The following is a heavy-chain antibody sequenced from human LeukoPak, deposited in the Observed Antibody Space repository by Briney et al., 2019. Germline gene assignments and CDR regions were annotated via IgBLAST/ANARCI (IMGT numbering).Heavy chain of an antibody. CDR2: INHSGST. V-gene: IGHV4-39*07. CDR3: ARARVDTAMVTSYYYMDV. Sequence: PSETLSLTCTVSGGSISSSSYYWGWIRQPPGKGLEWIGEINHSGSTNYNPSLKSRVTMSVDTSKNQFSLKLSSVTAADTAVYYCARARVDTAMVTSYYYMDVWGKGTTVTISS. D-gene: IGHD5-18*01. CDR1: GGSISSSSYY. J-gene: IGHJ6*03.